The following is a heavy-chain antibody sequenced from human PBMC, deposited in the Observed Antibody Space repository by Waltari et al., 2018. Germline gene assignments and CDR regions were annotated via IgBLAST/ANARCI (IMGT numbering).Heavy chain of an antibody. J-gene: IGHJ4*02. Sequence: QVQLQESGPGLVKPSETLSLTCAVSGYSISRGYYWGWIRQPPGQGLEWIGSIYHSGSTYNHPSLKSRVTISVDTSKNQFSLKLSSVTAADTAVYYCARDSWFGDSPPFDYWGQGTLVTVSS. V-gene: IGHV4-38-2*02. CDR2: IYHSGST. CDR3: ARDSWFGDSPPFDY. CDR1: GYSISRGYY. D-gene: IGHD3-10*01.